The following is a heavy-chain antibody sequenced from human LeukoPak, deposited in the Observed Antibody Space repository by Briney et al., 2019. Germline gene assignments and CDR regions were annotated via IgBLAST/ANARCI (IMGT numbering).Heavy chain of an antibody. Sequence: GGSLRLSCAASGFTFSSYAMSWVRQAPGKGLEWVSAISGSGGSTYYADSVRGRFTISRDNAKNSLYLQMNSLRAEDTAVYYCARDKEYYDSSGYYDYWGQGTLVTVSS. J-gene: IGHJ4*02. CDR1: GFTFSSYA. V-gene: IGHV3-23*01. CDR3: ARDKEYYDSSGYYDY. D-gene: IGHD3-22*01. CDR2: ISGSGGST.